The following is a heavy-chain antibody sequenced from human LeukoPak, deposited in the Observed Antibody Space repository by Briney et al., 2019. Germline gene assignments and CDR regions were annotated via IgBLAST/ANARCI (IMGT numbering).Heavy chain of an antibody. CDR2: IYPGDSDT. V-gene: IGHV5-51*01. D-gene: IGHD3-22*01. Sequence: GESLKISCKGSGYSFTSYWIGWVRQMPGKGLEWMGIIYPGDSDTRYSPSFQGQVTISADKSISTAYLQWSSLKASDTAMYYCARQVPRGAYYYDSSGYSAFGYWGQETLVTVSS. CDR3: ARQVPRGAYYYDSSGYSAFGY. CDR1: GYSFTSYW. J-gene: IGHJ4*02.